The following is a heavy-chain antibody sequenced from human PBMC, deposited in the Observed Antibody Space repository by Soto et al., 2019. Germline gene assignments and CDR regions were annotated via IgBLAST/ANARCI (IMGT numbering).Heavy chain of an antibody. D-gene: IGHD1-1*01. CDR3: ARVERGTATTVVDAFDI. Sequence: QVQLQQWGAGLLKPSETLSLTCAVYGGSANSGNYNWSWIRQPPGKGLEWIGEMSHSGGTCFNPSLKSRVTISVDTSKNQFSLKMSSVTAADTALYYCARVERGTATTVVDAFDIWGPGTLVTVSS. J-gene: IGHJ3*02. CDR1: GGSANSGNYN. CDR2: MSHSGGT. V-gene: IGHV4-34*01.